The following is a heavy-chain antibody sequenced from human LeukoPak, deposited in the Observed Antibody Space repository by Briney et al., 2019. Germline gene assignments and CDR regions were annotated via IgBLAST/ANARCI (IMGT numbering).Heavy chain of an antibody. CDR3: ARARGLYDSSGYPLDAFDI. CDR2: IYYSGST. CDR1: GGSISSYY. V-gene: IGHV4-59*01. Sequence: PSETLPLTCTVSGGSISSYYWSWIRQPPGKGLEWIGYIYYSGSTNYNPSLKSRVTISVDTSKNQFSLKLSSVTAADTAVYYCARARGLYDSSGYPLDAFDIWGQGTMVTVSS. D-gene: IGHD3-22*01. J-gene: IGHJ3*02.